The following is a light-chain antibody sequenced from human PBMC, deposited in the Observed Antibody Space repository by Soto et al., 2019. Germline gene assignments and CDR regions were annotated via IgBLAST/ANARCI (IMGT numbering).Light chain of an antibody. CDR1: QSVSSN. CDR2: GAS. CDR3: QQYNNWPPVT. J-gene: IGKJ4*01. Sequence: EIVMTQSPATLSVSPGERATLSCRASQSVSSNLAWYQQKPDQAPRLLIYGASTRATGIPARFSGSGSGTEFTLTISSLQSEDFAAYYCQQYNNWPPVTFGGGTKVEIK. V-gene: IGKV3-15*01.